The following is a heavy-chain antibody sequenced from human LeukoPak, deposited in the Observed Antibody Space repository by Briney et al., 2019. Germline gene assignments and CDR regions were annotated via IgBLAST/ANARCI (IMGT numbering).Heavy chain of an antibody. CDR3: ARDLGGGPRLWWSLMDV. Sequence: GASVKVSCKASGYTFTGYYMHWVRQAPGQGLEWMGIINPSGGSTSYAQKFQGRVTMTRDTSTSTVYMELSSLRSEDTAVYYCARDLGGGPRLWWSLMDVWGQGTTVTVSS. CDR2: INPSGGST. D-gene: IGHD2-21*01. CDR1: GYTFTGYY. V-gene: IGHV1-46*01. J-gene: IGHJ6*02.